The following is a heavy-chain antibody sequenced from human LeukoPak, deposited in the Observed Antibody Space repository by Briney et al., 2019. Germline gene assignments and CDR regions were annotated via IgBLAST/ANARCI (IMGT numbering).Heavy chain of an antibody. CDR3: ARRLAYRGGDCYSFAFNI. CDR2: INSDGSST. D-gene: IGHD2-21*02. J-gene: IGHJ3*02. V-gene: IGHV3-74*01. Sequence: GGSLRLSCAASGFTFSSYWMHWVRHAPGKGLVWVSRINSDGSSTSYADSVKGRFTISRDNAKNTLYLQMNSLRAEDTAVYYCARRLAYRGGDCYSFAFNIWGQGTMVTVSS. CDR1: GFTFSSYW.